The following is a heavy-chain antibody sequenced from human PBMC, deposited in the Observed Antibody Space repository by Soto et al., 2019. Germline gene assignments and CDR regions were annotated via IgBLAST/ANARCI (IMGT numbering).Heavy chain of an antibody. D-gene: IGHD5-12*01. V-gene: IGHV3-23*01. J-gene: IGHJ5*02. CDR3: AKEYSGYDPQWANWFDP. Sequence: QPGGSLRLSCAASGFTFSSYAMSWVRQAPGKGLEWVSAISGSGGSTYYADSVKGRFTISRDNSKNTLYLQMNSLRAEDTAVYYCAKEYSGYDPQWANWFDPWGQGTLVTVSS. CDR1: GFTFSSYA. CDR2: ISGSGGST.